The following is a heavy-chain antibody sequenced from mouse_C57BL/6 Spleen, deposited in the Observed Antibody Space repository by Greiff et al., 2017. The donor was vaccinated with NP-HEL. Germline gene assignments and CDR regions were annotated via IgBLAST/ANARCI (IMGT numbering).Heavy chain of an antibody. CDR2: INPTDSET. CDR3: ARYYGSRYFEV. V-gene: IGHV1-52*01. Sequence: QVQLQQPGAELVKPGSSVKLSCKASGYTFTSYWMHWVKQRPIQGLEWIGNINPTDSETHYNQKFKDKATLTVDKSSSTAYMQLSSLTSEDSAVYYCARYYGSRYFEVWGTGTTVTVAS. CDR1: GYTFTSYW. J-gene: IGHJ1*03. D-gene: IGHD1-1*01.